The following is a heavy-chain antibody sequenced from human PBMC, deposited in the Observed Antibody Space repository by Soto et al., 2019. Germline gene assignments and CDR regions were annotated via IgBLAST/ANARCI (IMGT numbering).Heavy chain of an antibody. V-gene: IGHV3-30*18. Sequence: QVQLVESGGGVVQPGRSLRLSCAASGFIFRSYGMYWIRQAPGKGLEWVAIISYDGSTEYYADSVKGRFTISRDNSKNKLSLQMNTLTTEDTAVYFCAKNFSPISPDSYFDYWGQGALVTVSS. CDR3: AKNFSPISPDSYFDY. CDR2: ISYDGSTE. CDR1: GFIFRSYG. D-gene: IGHD3-3*02. J-gene: IGHJ4*02.